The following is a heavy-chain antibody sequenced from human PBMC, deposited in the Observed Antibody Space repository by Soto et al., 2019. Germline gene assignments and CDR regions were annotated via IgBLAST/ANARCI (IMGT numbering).Heavy chain of an antibody. CDR3: ARGYIAARLCWFDP. CDR2: INHSGST. CDR1: GGSFRGYY. V-gene: IGHV4-34*01. J-gene: IGHJ5*02. D-gene: IGHD6-6*01. Sequence: SGTLSLTCAVYGGSFRGYYWSWIRQPPGKGLEWIGEINHSGSTNYNPSLKSRVTISVDTSKNQFSLKLSSVTAADTAVYYCARGYIAARLCWFDPSGQGTLVTVSS.